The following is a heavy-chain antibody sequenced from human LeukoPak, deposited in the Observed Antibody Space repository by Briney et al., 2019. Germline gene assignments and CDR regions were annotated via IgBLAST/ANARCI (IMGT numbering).Heavy chain of an antibody. CDR3: AKVNVVAATRFYYSYMDV. D-gene: IGHD2-15*01. V-gene: IGHV3-7*01. Sequence: GGSLTLSCAAAGFTFSSYWMSWVRQAPGKGLEWVAHIRQDGSEKQYVDSMKGRFTISRDNAKNSLYLQMNSLRAEDTAVYYCAKVNVVAATRFYYSYMDVWGKGTTVTVSS. CDR2: IRQDGSEK. CDR1: GFTFSSYW. J-gene: IGHJ6*03.